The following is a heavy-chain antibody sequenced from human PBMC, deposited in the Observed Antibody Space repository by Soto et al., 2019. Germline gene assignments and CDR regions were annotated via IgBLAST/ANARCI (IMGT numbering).Heavy chain of an antibody. V-gene: IGHV3-7*05. CDR1: RFTFSNYW. J-gene: IGHJ4*02. CDR3: AGVAV. Sequence: EVQLVESGGGFVQPGGSLRLSCAASRFTFSNYWMSWVRQAPGKGLEWVANIKVDGSEKYYVDSVKGRFTISRDNAKNSLYLQMNSLRAEDTAVYYCAGVAVRGQGTLVTVSS. D-gene: IGHD6-19*01. CDR2: IKVDGSEK.